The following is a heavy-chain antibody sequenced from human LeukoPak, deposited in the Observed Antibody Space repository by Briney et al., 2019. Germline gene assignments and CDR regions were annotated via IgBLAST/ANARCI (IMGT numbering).Heavy chain of an antibody. D-gene: IGHD3-10*01. CDR1: GGSISSGGYY. Sequence: PSETLSLTCTVSGGSISSGGYYWGWVRQHPGKGLESIGYISYSGSTYYSPSLKSRLTISVDTSKNQLSLKLSSVTAADTAIYYCAKIPFSGSYYDYWGQGTLVTVSS. CDR2: ISYSGST. J-gene: IGHJ4*02. V-gene: IGHV4-31*03. CDR3: AKIPFSGSYYDY.